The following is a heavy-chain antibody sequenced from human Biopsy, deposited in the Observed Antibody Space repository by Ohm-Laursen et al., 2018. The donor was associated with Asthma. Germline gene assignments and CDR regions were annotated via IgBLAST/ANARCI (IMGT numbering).Heavy chain of an antibody. D-gene: IGHD3-9*01. CDR1: GYTFINYA. Sequence: GASVKVSCKASGYTFINYAIHWVRQAPGHSLEWMGWINAANGNTKYSQKFQGRLTISRDTSASTAYVDLSSLRSEDTAVYYCARTYFDFLTGQVHDAFAMWGQGIMVTVSS. V-gene: IGHV1-3*01. CDR2: INAANGNT. J-gene: IGHJ3*02. CDR3: ARTYFDFLTGQVHDAFAM.